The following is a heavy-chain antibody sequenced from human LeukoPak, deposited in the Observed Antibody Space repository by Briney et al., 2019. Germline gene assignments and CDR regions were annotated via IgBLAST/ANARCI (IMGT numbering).Heavy chain of an antibody. CDR2: IYYSGST. J-gene: IGHJ6*03. Sequence: SETLSLTCSVSGDSISTSSYYWGWIRQPPGTGLEWLGTIYYSGSTYYNPSLTSRVTISVDTSKNQFSLKLSSVTAADTAVYYCARHKDYYYSYMDVWGKGTTVTISS. V-gene: IGHV4-39*01. CDR1: GDSISTSSYY. CDR3: ARHKDYYYSYMDV.